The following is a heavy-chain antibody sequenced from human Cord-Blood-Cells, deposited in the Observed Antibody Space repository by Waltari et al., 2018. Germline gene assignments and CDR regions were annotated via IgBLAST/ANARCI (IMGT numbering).Heavy chain of an antibody. V-gene: IGHV4-30-4*08. J-gene: IGHJ3*02. Sequence: QVQLPESGPGLVKPSQTLSFTCTVSGGSISSGAYYWSWLRQPPGKGLEWIGYIYYSGSTYYNPSLKSRVTISVDTSKNQFSLKLSSVTAADTAVYYCASKSVVADAFDIWGQGTMVTVSS. CDR3: ASKSVVADAFDI. D-gene: IGHD5-12*01. CDR1: GGSISSGAYY. CDR2: IYYSGST.